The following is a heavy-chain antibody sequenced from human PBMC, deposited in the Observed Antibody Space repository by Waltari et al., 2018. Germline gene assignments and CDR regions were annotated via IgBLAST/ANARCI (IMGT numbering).Heavy chain of an antibody. CDR1: GYSISSGYY. Sequence: QVQLQESGPGLVKPSETLSLTCAVSGYSISSGYYWGWIRQPPGKGLEWIGSIYHSGSTYYNPSLKSRVTISVDTSKNQFSLKLSSVTAADTAMYYCALTSSGWSTDAFDIWGQGTMVTVSS. J-gene: IGHJ3*02. CDR3: ALTSSGWSTDAFDI. V-gene: IGHV4-38-2*01. CDR2: IYHSGST. D-gene: IGHD6-19*01.